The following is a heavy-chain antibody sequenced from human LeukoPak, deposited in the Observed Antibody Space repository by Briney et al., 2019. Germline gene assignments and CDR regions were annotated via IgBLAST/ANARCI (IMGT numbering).Heavy chain of an antibody. CDR1: GGSFSGYY. Sequence: SETLSLTCAVYGGSFSGYYWSWIHQPPGKGLEWIGEINHSGSTNYNPSLKSRVTISVDTSKNQFSLKLSSVTAADTAVYYCARLFGSSSWNYYYYMDVWGKGTTVTVSS. V-gene: IGHV4-34*01. J-gene: IGHJ6*03. D-gene: IGHD6-13*01. CDR3: ARLFGSSSWNYYYYMDV. CDR2: INHSGST.